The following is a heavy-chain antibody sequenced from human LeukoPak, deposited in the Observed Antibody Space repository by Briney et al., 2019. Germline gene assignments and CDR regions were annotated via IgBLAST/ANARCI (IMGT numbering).Heavy chain of an antibody. CDR1: GGSISSISYN. CDR2: IYYSGST. D-gene: IGHD1/OR15-1a*01. J-gene: IGHJ4*02. Sequence: SETLSLTCTVSGGSISSISYNWGWIRPPPGKGLEWIGSIYYSGSTYYNPSLKGRVTISVDTSKNQFSLKLSSVTAADTAVYYCARRNNLWYYFDYWGQGTLVTVSS. CDR3: ARRNNLWYYFDY. V-gene: IGHV4-39*01.